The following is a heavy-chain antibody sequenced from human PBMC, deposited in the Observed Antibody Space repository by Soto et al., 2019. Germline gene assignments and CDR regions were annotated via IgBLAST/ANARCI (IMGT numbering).Heavy chain of an antibody. J-gene: IGHJ6*02. CDR3: ARHQKDYDILTGYYYYGMDV. CDR2: IYYSGST. D-gene: IGHD3-9*01. V-gene: IGHV4-39*01. Sequence: SETLSLTYTVSGGSISSSSYYWGWIRQPPGKGLEWIGSIYYSGSTYYNPSLKSRVTISVDTSKNQFSLKLSSVTAADTAVYYCARHQKDYDILTGYYYYGMDVWGQGTTVTVSS. CDR1: GGSISSSSYY.